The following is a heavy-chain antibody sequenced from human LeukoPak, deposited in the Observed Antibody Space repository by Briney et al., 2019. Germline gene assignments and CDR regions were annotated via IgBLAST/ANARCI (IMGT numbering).Heavy chain of an antibody. V-gene: IGHV3-53*01. CDR1: GFTVSSNY. CDR2: LYSGGTT. J-gene: IGHJ4*02. Sequence: PGGSLRLSCAASGFTVSSNYMSWVRQAPGKGLEWVSVLYSGGTTYYADSVKGRFTISRDNSKNTLYLQMNSLRAEDTAVYYCARDPNTYYYDSSGYYYRGFFDYWGQGTLVTVSS. CDR3: ARDPNTYYYDSSGYYYRGFFDY. D-gene: IGHD3-22*01.